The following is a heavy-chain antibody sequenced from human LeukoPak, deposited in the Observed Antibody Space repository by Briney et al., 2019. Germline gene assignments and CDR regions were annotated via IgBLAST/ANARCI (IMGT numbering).Heavy chain of an antibody. CDR2: INHSGST. J-gene: IGHJ4*02. V-gene: IGHV4-34*01. CDR3: ARGSGDYYDSSGYYYEDY. CDR1: GGSFRGYY. D-gene: IGHD3-22*01. Sequence: SETLSLTCAVYGGSFRGYYWSWIRQPPGKGLEWIGEINHSGSTNYNPSLKSRVTISVDTSKNQFSLKLSSVTAADTAVYYCARGSGDYYDSSGYYYEDYWGQGTLVTVSS.